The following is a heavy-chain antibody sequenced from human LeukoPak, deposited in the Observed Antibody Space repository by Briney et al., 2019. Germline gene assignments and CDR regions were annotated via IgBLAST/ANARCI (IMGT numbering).Heavy chain of an antibody. D-gene: IGHD1-26*01. Sequence: SETLSLTCTVSGGSISSAGYYWSWIRQHPGKGLEWIGYIYYSGTTYYNPSLKSRLTISVDTSNNQFSLKLSSVTAADTAVYYCAREKWETVFAFDIWGQGTVVTVSS. CDR2: IYYSGTT. CDR1: GGSISSAGYY. CDR3: AREKWETVFAFDI. J-gene: IGHJ3*02. V-gene: IGHV4-31*03.